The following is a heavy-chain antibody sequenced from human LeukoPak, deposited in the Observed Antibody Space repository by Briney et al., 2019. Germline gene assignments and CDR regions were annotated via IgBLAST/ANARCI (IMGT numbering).Heavy chain of an antibody. D-gene: IGHD3-22*01. CDR2: ISSSGSTI. J-gene: IGHJ4*02. CDR3: ARPKEYYYDSSGYLGY. V-gene: IGHV3-48*04. Sequence: PGGSLRLSCAASGFSFSSYAMSWVRQAPGKGLEWVSYISSSGSTIYYADSVKGRFTISRDNAKNSLYLQMNSLRAEDTAVYYCARPKEYYYDSSGYLGYWGQGTLVTVSS. CDR1: GFSFSSYA.